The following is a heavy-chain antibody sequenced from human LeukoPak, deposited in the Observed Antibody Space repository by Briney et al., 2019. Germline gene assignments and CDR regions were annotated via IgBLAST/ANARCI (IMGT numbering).Heavy chain of an antibody. J-gene: IGHJ4*02. CDR2: IYYSGST. CDR3: ARGLIPATDNYFYY. Sequence: SETLSLTCTVSGGSISSGGYYWSWIRQHPGKGLEWIGYIYYSGSTYYNPSLKSRVTISVDTSKNQFSLKLSSVTAADTAVYYCARGLIPATDNYFYYRGQGTLVTVSS. D-gene: IGHD2-2*01. V-gene: IGHV4-31*03. CDR1: GGSISSGGYY.